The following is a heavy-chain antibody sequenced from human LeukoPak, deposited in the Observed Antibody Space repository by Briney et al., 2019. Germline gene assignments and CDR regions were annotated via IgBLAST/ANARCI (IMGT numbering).Heavy chain of an antibody. Sequence: PSETLSLTCTVSGGSISSYYWSWIRQPPGKGLEWIGYIYYSGSTNYNPSLKSRVTISVDTSKNQFSLKLSSVTAADTAVYYCARAVQYFDWLCAFDIWGQGTMVTVSS. CDR3: ARAVQYFDWLCAFDI. V-gene: IGHV4-59*01. CDR2: IYYSGST. CDR1: GGSISSYY. D-gene: IGHD3-9*01. J-gene: IGHJ3*02.